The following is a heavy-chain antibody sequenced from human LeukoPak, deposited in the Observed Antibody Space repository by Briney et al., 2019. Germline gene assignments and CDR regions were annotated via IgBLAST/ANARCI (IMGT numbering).Heavy chain of an antibody. CDR2: ISSTGST. J-gene: IGHJ4*02. V-gene: IGHV4-61*02. CDR1: GGSISSGGHY. CDR3: ARDQTYSGSGIYTYFDY. D-gene: IGHD3-10*01. Sequence: TSETLSLTCTVSGGSISSGGHYWSWIRQPAGKGLEYLGRISSTGSTNYNPSLRSRVTISADTSKNHFSLKLTSVIAADTAVYYCARDQTYSGSGIYTYFDYWGQGILVTVSS.